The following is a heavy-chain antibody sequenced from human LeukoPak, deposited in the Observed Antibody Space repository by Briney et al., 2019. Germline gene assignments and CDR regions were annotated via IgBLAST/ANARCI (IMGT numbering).Heavy chain of an antibody. Sequence: ASVKVSFTASGGTFTIYAISWVRQAPGQGGEWMGRIIPILGIANYAQKFQGRVTITADKSTSTAYLELSSLRSEDTAVYYCARSKQWPGWFDPWGQGTLVTVSS. CDR3: ARSKQWPGWFDP. CDR2: IIPILGIA. V-gene: IGHV1-69*04. J-gene: IGHJ5*02. CDR1: GGTFTIYA. D-gene: IGHD6-19*01.